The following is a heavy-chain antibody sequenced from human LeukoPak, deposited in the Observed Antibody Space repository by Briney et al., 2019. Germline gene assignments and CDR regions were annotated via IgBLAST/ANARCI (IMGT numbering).Heavy chain of an antibody. Sequence: PGESLRLSCAASGFTFSSYGMHWVRQAPGKGLEWVAVISYDGSNKYYADSVKGRFTISRDNSKNTLYLQMNSLRAEDTAVYYCAKDEWDYWGQGTLVTVSS. CDR1: GFTFSSYG. CDR2: ISYDGSNK. V-gene: IGHV3-30*18. J-gene: IGHJ4*02. CDR3: AKDEWDY. D-gene: IGHD3-3*01.